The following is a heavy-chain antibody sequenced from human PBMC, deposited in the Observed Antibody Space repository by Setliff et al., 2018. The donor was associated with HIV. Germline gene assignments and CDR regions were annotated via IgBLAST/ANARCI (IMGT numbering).Heavy chain of an antibody. CDR2: IIPNSGGT. CDR3: ARVPRWYYYDSSGYPDY. V-gene: IGHV1-2*06. D-gene: IGHD3-22*01. CDR1: GYTFTAYY. Sequence: ASVKVSCKASGYTFTAYYMHWVRQAPGQGLEWMGRIIPNSGGTNYAQKFQGRVTMTRDTSISTAYMELSRLRSDDTAVYYCARVPRWYYYDSSGYPDYWGQGTLVTVSS. J-gene: IGHJ4*02.